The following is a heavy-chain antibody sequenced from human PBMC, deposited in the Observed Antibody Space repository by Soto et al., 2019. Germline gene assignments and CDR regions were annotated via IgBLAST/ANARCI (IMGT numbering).Heavy chain of an antibody. CDR3: ARASVWWLRWNLYY. D-gene: IGHD5-12*01. CDR2: INPNSGGT. Sequence: RASVKVSCKASGYTFTGYYMHWVRQAPGQGLEWMGWINPNSGGTNYAQKFQGWVTMTRDTSISTAYMELSRLRSDDTAVYYCARASVWWLRWNLYYWGQGTLVTVSS. CDR1: GYTFTGYY. J-gene: IGHJ4*02. V-gene: IGHV1-2*04.